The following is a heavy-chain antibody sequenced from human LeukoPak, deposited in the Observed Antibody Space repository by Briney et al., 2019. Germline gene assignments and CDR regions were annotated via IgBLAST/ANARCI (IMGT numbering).Heavy chain of an antibody. CDR1: GFTFSSYA. J-gene: IGHJ4*02. CDR3: AKDPGDCSSTSCFDY. CDR2: ISGSGGST. Sequence: GGSLRLSCAASGFTFSSYAMSWVRQAPGKGLEWVSAISGSGGSTYYADSVKGRFTISRDNSKNTLYLQMNSLRAEDTAVYYCAKDPGDCSSTSCFDYWGQGTLVTVSS. D-gene: IGHD2-2*01. V-gene: IGHV3-23*01.